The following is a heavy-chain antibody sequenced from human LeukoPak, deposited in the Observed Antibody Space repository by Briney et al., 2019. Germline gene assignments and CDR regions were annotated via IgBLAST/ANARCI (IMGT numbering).Heavy chain of an antibody. J-gene: IGHJ5*02. D-gene: IGHD6-13*01. Sequence: SETLSLTCGVSGGSITSTNYWTWVRQPPGKGLEWIGEVNLQGSTNYNPSLMGRVAISVDMSENHISLQLTSVTAADTAVYYCARHGESNSWYTWFDPWGQGTLVTVSS. CDR1: GGSITSTNY. V-gene: IGHV4-4*02. CDR3: ARHGESNSWYTWFDP. CDR2: VNLQGST.